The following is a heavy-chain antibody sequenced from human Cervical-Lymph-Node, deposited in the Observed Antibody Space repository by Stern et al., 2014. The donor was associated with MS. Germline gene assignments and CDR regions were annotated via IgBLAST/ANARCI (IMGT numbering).Heavy chain of an antibody. J-gene: IGHJ4*02. V-gene: IGHV3-33*01. CDR2: IWYDGSNK. CDR3: ARDFDYYGSGSYPYDY. D-gene: IGHD3-10*01. Sequence: VQLVESGGGVVQPGRSLRLSCAGAGFTFSSYGMHWVRQAPGKGLEWGAVIWYDGSNKYYADSVKGRFTISRDNSKNTLYLQMNSLRAEDTAVYYCARDFDYYGSGSYPYDYWGQGTLVTVSS. CDR1: GFTFSSYG.